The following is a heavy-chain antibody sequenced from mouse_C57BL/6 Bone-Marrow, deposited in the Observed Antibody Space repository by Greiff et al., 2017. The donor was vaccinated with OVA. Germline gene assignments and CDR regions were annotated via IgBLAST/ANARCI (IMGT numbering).Heavy chain of an antibody. CDR2: IHPNSGST. CDR1: GYTFTSYW. Sequence: QVQLQQPGAELVKPGASVKLSCKASGYTFTSYWMHWVKQRPGQGLEWIGMIHPNSGSTNYNEKFKSKDTLTVDKSSSTAYMQLSSLTSEDSAVYYCARSGNDGYYYDYWGQGTSVTVSS. J-gene: IGHJ4*01. D-gene: IGHD2-3*01. CDR3: ARSGNDGYYYDY. V-gene: IGHV1-64*01.